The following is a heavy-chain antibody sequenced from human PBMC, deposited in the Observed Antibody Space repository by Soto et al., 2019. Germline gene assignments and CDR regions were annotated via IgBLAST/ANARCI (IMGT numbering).Heavy chain of an antibody. V-gene: IGHV1-24*01. J-gene: IGHJ5*02. CDR3: ATVVGLGRYYFDA. Sequence: ASVKVSCKVSGYTLTELSMHWMRQSPGTGLECMGGFDPKDGLPVYAQNFEGRVTMTEDASTDTAYLEVGNLRSEDTAVYFCATVVGLGRYYFDAWGQGSLVTVSS. D-gene: IGHD2-15*01. CDR2: FDPKDGLP. CDR1: GYTLTELS.